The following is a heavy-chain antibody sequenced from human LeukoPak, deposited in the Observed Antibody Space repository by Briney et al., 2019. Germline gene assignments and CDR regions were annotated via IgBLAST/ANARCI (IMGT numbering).Heavy chain of an antibody. J-gene: IGHJ6*02. V-gene: IGHV3-23*01. CDR2: ISGSGGST. CDR3: AKDLGYCSGGSCYSPDYGMDV. D-gene: IGHD2-15*01. CDR1: GFTFSNYA. Sequence: GGSLRLSCAASGFTFSNYAMSWVRQAPGKGLEWVSAISGSGGSTYYADSVKGRFTISRDNSKNTLYLQMNSLRAEDTAVYYCAKDLGYCSGGSCYSPDYGMDVWGQGTTVTVSS.